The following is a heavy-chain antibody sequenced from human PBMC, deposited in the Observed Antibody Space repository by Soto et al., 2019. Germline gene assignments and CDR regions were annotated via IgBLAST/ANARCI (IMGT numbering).Heavy chain of an antibody. CDR1: GGSISSLY. Sequence: PSETLSLTRTVSGGSISSLYLSWIRQPPGKGLEWIGYIYYSGSTNYNPSLKSRVTISVDTSKNQFSLKLSSVTAADTAVYYCARHVPYNTMIVVASPFDYWGQGTLVTVSS. J-gene: IGHJ4*02. D-gene: IGHD3-22*01. V-gene: IGHV4-59*08. CDR3: ARHVPYNTMIVVASPFDY. CDR2: IYYSGST.